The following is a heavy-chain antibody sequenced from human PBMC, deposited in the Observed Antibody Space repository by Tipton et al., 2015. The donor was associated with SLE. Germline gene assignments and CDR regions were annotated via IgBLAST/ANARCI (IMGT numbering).Heavy chain of an antibody. CDR2: ISSSSSYI. D-gene: IGHD5-12*01. V-gene: IGHV3-21*01. Sequence: SLRLSCAASGFTFSSYAMSWVRQAPGKGLEWASSISSSSSYIYYADSVKGRFTISRDNAKNSLYLQMNSLRAEDTAVYYCARRGGQYSGYDWGQGTLVTVSS. CDR3: ARRGGQYSGYD. J-gene: IGHJ4*02. CDR1: GFTFSSYA.